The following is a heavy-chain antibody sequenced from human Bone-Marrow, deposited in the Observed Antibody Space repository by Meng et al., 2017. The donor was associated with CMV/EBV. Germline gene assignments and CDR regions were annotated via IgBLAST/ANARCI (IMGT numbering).Heavy chain of an antibody. CDR3: ARTPITGTPSYYFDY. V-gene: IGHV2-26*01. J-gene: IGHJ4*02. CDR2: IFSNDEK. Sequence: SGPTLVKPTETLTLTCTVSGFSLSNARMGVSWIRQPPGKALEWLAHIFSNDEKSYSTSLKSRLTISKDTSKGQVVLTMTNMDPVDTATYYCARTPITGTPSYYFDYWGQGTLVTVSS. CDR1: GFSLSNARMG. D-gene: IGHD1-20*01.